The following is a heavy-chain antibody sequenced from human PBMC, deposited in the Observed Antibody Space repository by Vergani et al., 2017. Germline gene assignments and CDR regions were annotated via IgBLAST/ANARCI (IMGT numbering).Heavy chain of an antibody. CDR3: ARTAAAGWYFDL. D-gene: IGHD6-13*01. CDR1: GGSISSSSYY. J-gene: IGHJ2*01. CDR2: FYYSGST. V-gene: IGHV4-39*01. Sequence: QLQLQESGPGLVKPSETLSLTCTVSGGSISSSSYYWGWIRQPPGKGLEWIGSFYYSGSTYYNPSLKSRVTISVDTSKNQFSLKLSSVTAADTAVYYCARTAAAGWYFDLWGRGTLVTVSS.